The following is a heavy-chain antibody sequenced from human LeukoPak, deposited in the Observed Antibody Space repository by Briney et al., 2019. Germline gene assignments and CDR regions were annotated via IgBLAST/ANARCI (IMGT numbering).Heavy chain of an antibody. Sequence: PSETLSLTCTISGGSISSTNYYWGWIRQPPGTGLEWIGSIYYSGSTYYKPSLKSRVTISVDTSKNQFSLKLSSVTAADTAVYYCARRVVVTSLFEYWGQGTLVTVSS. J-gene: IGHJ4*02. V-gene: IGHV4-39*07. CDR2: IYYSGST. CDR3: ARRVVVTSLFEY. D-gene: IGHD2-15*01. CDR1: GGSISSTNYY.